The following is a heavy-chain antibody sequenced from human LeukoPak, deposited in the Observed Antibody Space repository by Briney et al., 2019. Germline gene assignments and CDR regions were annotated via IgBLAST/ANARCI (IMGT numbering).Heavy chain of an antibody. CDR2: INHSGST. V-gene: IGHV4-34*01. CDR3: ARGLWFGELLL. J-gene: IGHJ4*02. D-gene: IGHD3-10*01. CDR1: GGSFSGYC. Sequence: SETLSLTCAVYGGSFSGYCWSWIRQPPGKGLEWIGEINHSGSTNYNPSLKSRVTISVDTSKNQFSLKLSSVTAADTAVYYCARGLWFGELLLWGQGTLVTVSS.